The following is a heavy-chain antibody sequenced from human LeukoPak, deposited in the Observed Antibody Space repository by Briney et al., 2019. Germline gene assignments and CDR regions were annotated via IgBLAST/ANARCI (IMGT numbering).Heavy chain of an antibody. D-gene: IGHD2-15*01. J-gene: IGHJ4*02. CDR1: GGSITRVY. V-gene: IGHV4-59*08. CDR2: IHHSGST. Sequence: SETLSPTRTLSGGSITRVYCSWTRQPPGKGLEWIGYIHHSGSTNHNPSLKSRVTMSVDTSKNQFSLKLSTVTAADTAVYYCAGRYCSSGSCYQFFDYWAQGALVTVSS. CDR3: AGRYCSSGSCYQFFDY.